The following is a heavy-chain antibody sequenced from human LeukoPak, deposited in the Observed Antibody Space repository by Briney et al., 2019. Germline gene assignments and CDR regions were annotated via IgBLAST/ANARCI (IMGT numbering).Heavy chain of an antibody. Sequence: GGSLRLSCAASGFTVSSNHMSWVRQAPGKGLEWVSSISSSSSYIYYADSVKGRFTISRDNAKNSLYLQMNSLRAEDTAVYYCARDRRVGCSSTSCHFDYWGQGTLVTVSS. V-gene: IGHV3-21*01. D-gene: IGHD2-2*01. CDR1: GFTVSSNH. CDR2: ISSSSSYI. CDR3: ARDRRVGCSSTSCHFDY. J-gene: IGHJ4*02.